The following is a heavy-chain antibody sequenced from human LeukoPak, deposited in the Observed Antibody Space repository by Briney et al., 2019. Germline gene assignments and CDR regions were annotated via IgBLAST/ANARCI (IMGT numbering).Heavy chain of an antibody. J-gene: IGHJ4*02. CDR3: ARMLIAAAGTHFDN. V-gene: IGHV4-4*07. Sequence: SETLSLTCTVSGGSIRSSYWSWIRQPAGKGLEWIGRIYTSGSTNYNPSLKSRVTLSVNTSKNQFSLKLTSVTAADTAVYHCARMLIAAAGTHFDNWGQGTLVTVSS. CDR2: IYTSGST. CDR1: GGSIRSSY. D-gene: IGHD6-13*01.